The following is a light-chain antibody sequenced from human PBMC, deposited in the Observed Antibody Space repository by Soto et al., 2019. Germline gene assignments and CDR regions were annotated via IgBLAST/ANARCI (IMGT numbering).Light chain of an antibody. Sequence: QSVLTQPPSASGTPGQRVTISCSGSSSNIGSNTVNWYHQLPGTAPKVLIYSNNQRPSGVPDRFSGSKSGTSASLAISGLQSEDEADYYCAAWDDSLKGVVFGGGTKLTVL. CDR2: SNN. CDR3: AAWDDSLKGVV. V-gene: IGLV1-44*01. CDR1: SSNIGSNT. J-gene: IGLJ2*01.